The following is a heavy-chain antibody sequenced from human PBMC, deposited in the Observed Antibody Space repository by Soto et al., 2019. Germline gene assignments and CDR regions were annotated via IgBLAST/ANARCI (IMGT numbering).Heavy chain of an antibody. Sequence: EVQLVESGGGLVQPGGSLRLSCAASGFTFSSYDRHWVRQATGKGLEWVSAIGTAGDTYYPGSVKGRFTISRENAKNSLYLQMNSLRAEDTAVYYCARAFNMVTTGSRYYGMDVWGQGTTVTVSS. CDR3: ARAFNMVTTGSRYYGMDV. V-gene: IGHV3-13*01. CDR1: GFTFSSYD. D-gene: IGHD4-4*01. CDR2: IGTAGDT. J-gene: IGHJ6*02.